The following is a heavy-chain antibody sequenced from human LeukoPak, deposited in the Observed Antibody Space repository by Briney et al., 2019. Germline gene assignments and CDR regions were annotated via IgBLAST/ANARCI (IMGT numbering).Heavy chain of an antibody. D-gene: IGHD4-17*01. CDR1: GFTFTTYS. V-gene: IGHV3-21*01. J-gene: IGHJ4*02. CDR3: ARYGTVFDY. CDR2: ISSSSSYR. Sequence: GGSLRLSCAASGFTFTTYSMNWVRQAPGKGLEWVSSISSSSSYRYYADSVKDRFTISRDNAKNSLYLQMNSLRAEDTAVYYCARYGTVFDYWGQGTLVTVSS.